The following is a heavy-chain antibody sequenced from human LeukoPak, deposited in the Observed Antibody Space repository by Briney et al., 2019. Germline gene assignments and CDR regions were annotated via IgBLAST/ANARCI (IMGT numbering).Heavy chain of an antibody. CDR1: GYTFTGYY. CDR3: ARVSDTVTTDY. J-gene: IGHJ4*02. CDR2: INPNSGGT. Sequence: ASVKVPCKASGYTFTGYYMHWVRQAPGQGLEWMGRINPNSGGTNYAQKFQGRVTMTRDTSISTAYMELSRLRSDDTAVYYCARVSDTVTTDYWGQGTLVTVSS. V-gene: IGHV1-2*06. D-gene: IGHD4-17*01.